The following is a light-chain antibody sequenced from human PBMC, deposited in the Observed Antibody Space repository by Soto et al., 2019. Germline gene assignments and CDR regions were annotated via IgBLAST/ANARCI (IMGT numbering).Light chain of an antibody. J-gene: IGKJ1*01. V-gene: IGKV1-6*01. CDR1: QGIRND. CDR3: LQDYNYPRT. Sequence: AIQMTQSPSSLSASVGDRVTITCRASQGIRNDLGWFQQKPGEAPKLLIYDASTLQSGVPSRFSGSGFGTDFTLTISSLQPEDFATYYCLQDYNYPRTFGQGTKVEIK. CDR2: DAS.